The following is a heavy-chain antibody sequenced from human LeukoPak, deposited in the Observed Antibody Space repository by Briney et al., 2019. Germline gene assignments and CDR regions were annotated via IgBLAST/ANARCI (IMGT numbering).Heavy chain of an antibody. CDR2: IYSGGST. Sequence: GGSLRLSCAASGFTVSSNYMSWVRQAPGKGLEWVSVIYSGGSTYYADSVKGRFTISRDNSKNTLYLQMNSLRAEDTAVYYCARELVIYPTDWFDPWGQGTLVTVSS. V-gene: IGHV3-53*01. D-gene: IGHD3-9*01. CDR3: ARELVIYPTDWFDP. J-gene: IGHJ5*02. CDR1: GFTVSSNY.